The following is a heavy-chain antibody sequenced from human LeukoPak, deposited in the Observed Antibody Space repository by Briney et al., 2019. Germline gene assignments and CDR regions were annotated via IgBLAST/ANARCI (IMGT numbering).Heavy chain of an antibody. CDR1: GGSISNNY. D-gene: IGHD1-26*01. J-gene: IGHJ4*02. CDR3: ARHRYSGSFSFDY. Sequence: PSETLSLTCTVSGGSISNNYWSWVRRPPGKGLEWIGYIYNSGSTNYNPSLRSRVTISVDTSKSQFSLNLRFVTAADTAVYYCARHRYSGSFSFDYWGQGTLVTVSS. CDR2: IYNSGST. V-gene: IGHV4-59*08.